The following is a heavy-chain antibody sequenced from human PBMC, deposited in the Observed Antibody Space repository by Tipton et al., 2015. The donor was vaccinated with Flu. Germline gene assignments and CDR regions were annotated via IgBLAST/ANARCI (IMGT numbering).Heavy chain of an antibody. CDR1: GFSFNTYG. V-gene: IGHV3-30*03. CDR2: ISFDGGKK. Sequence: RSLRLSCAASGFSFNTYGMHWVRQGPGKGLEWVAVISFDGGKKNYADSVRGRFTISRDNFKNMLFLQMKTLRTEDTAVYYCARSRAFEGYNFYNWGQGTLVSVSS. D-gene: IGHD5-24*01. CDR3: ARSRAFEGYNFYN. J-gene: IGHJ4*02.